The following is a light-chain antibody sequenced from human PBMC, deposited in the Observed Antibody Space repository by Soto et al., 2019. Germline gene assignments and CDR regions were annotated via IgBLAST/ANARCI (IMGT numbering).Light chain of an antibody. CDR1: QTVLRSSNKKNH. V-gene: IGKV4-1*01. J-gene: IGKJ5*01. Sequence: DIVMTQSPDSLAVSLGERATINCKSSQTVLRSSNKKNHLAWYQQKPEQPPKMLISWASTRESGVPDRFSGSGSGTDFTLTISSLQAEDVAVYYCQHYYTVPVTFGQGTRLEIK. CDR2: WAS. CDR3: QHYYTVPVT.